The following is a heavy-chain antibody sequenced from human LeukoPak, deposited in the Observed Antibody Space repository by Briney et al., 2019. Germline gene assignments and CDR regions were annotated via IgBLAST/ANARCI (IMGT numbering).Heavy chain of an antibody. J-gene: IGHJ4*02. CDR2: IYTSGST. V-gene: IGHV4-4*07. D-gene: IGHD6-19*01. Sequence: SETLSLTCTVSGGSISSYHWSWIRQPAGKGMEWIGRIYTSGSTNYNPSLKSRDTMSVDTSKHQFSLKLSSVTAADTAVYYSARDRPPEAVAEYYFDYWGQGTLVTVSS. CDR3: ARDRPPEAVAEYYFDY. CDR1: GGSISSYH.